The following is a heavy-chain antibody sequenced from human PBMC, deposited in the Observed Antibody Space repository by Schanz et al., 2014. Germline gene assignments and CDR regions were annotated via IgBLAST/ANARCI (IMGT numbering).Heavy chain of an antibody. J-gene: IGHJ4*02. CDR2: ISYDGNEK. V-gene: IGHV3-30*18. D-gene: IGHD3-22*01. Sequence: QVQLVESGGGVVQPGKSLRLSCAASGFAFSDYGMHWVRQAPGKGLEWVAFISYDGNEKHYPDSVKGRFTISRDNSRNTLFLQMESLRTEDTAVYFCAKALPSHSSGSIDYWGQGTLVSVSS. CDR3: AKALPSHSSGSIDY. CDR1: GFAFSDYG.